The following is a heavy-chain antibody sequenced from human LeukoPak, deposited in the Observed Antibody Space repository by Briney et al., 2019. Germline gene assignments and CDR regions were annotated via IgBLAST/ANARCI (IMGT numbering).Heavy chain of an antibody. J-gene: IGHJ4*02. CDR1: GGTFSSYA. CDR3: ARGPSPLLYFDY. Sequence: SVKVPCKASGGTFSSYAISWVRQAPGQGLEWMGRIIPILGIANYAQKFQGRVTITADKSTSTAYMELSSLRSEDTAVYYCARGPSPLLYFDYWGQGTLVTVSS. V-gene: IGHV1-69*04. CDR2: IIPILGIA.